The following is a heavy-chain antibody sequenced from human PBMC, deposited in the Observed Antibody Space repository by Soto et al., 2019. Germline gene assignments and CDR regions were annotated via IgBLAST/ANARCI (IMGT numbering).Heavy chain of an antibody. D-gene: IGHD3-3*01. Sequence: HPGGALRLSCAASGFTFSSYSMSWVRQAPGKGLEWVSAISGSGGSTYYADSVKGRFTISRDNSKNTLYLQMNSLRAEDTAVYYCAKDQAIFGVVNQILDYWGQGTLVTVSS. J-gene: IGHJ4*02. CDR1: GFTFSSYS. V-gene: IGHV3-23*01. CDR2: ISGSGGST. CDR3: AKDQAIFGVVNQILDY.